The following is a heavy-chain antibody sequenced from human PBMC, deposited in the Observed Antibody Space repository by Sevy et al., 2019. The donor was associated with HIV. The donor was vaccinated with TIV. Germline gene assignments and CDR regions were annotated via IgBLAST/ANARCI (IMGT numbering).Heavy chain of an antibody. CDR2: MYHRGTT. J-gene: IGHJ4*02. CDR1: GDSIISSRW. D-gene: IGHD6-25*01. Sequence: SETLSLTCTVSGDSIISSRWWSWFRQSPGKGLEWIGDMYHRGTTNYSPSLRNRVIMSVDNPKNQFSLKLTSVTAEDTAVYYCAAAAGTDILGYYFDSWGQGIPVTVSS. V-gene: IGHV4-4*02. CDR3: AAAAGTDILGYYFDS.